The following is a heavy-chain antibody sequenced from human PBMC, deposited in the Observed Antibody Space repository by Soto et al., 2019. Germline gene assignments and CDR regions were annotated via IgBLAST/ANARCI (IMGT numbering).Heavy chain of an antibody. D-gene: IGHD2-2*01. V-gene: IGHV1-69*06. CDR2: IIPIFGTA. CDR1: GGTFSSYA. CDR3: ASLPAATLYYFDY. Sequence: QVQLVQSGAEVKKPGSSVKVSCKASGGTFSSYAISWVRQAPGQGLEWMGGIIPIFGTANYAQKFQGRVTITADKSTSTSYMELSSLRTEDTAVYYCASLPAATLYYFDYWGQGTLVTVSS. J-gene: IGHJ4*02.